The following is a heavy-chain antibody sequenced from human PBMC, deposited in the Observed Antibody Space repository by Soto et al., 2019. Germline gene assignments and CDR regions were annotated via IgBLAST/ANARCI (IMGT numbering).Heavy chain of an antibody. CDR2: INAHSGGT. D-gene: IGHD6-6*01. CDR3: AKDLTRQLAYWLDP. CDR1: GFSFTGYY. J-gene: IGHJ5*02. Sequence: ASVKVSCKASGFSFTGYYIHWLRQAPGQGLEWMGWINAHSGGTEYAQKFQGRVTLTRDTSIATAYLTLTRLTSDDTGLYYCAKDLTRQLAYWLDPWGQGTQVTVSS. V-gene: IGHV1-2*02.